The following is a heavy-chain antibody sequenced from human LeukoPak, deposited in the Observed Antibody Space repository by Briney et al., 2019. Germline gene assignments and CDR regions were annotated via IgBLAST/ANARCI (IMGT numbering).Heavy chain of an antibody. CDR1: GGSISSSGYY. V-gene: IGHV4-39*01. Sequence: SATLSLTCTVSGGSISSSGYYWGWIRVPPGERLEWIGGIYYSGCTYYNPYLKSRVTISVYTSKNQFSLKRSSVTAADTAVYYCARRKGAYSYYYYYMDVWGKGTPVTVSS. D-gene: IGHD4/OR15-4a*01. CDR3: ARRKGAYSYYYYYMDV. CDR2: IYYSGCT. J-gene: IGHJ6*03.